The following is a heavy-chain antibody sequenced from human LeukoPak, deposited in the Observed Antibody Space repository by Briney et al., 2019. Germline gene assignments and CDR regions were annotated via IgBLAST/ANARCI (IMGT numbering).Heavy chain of an antibody. J-gene: IGHJ4*02. CDR2: ISSSSSYI. Sequence: GGSLRLSCAASGFTFSSYSMNWVRQAPGKGLEWVSSISSSSSYIYYADSVKGRFTISRDNAKNSLYLQMNSLRAEDTAVYHCARDGMTTPAFDYWGQGTLVTVSS. V-gene: IGHV3-21*01. D-gene: IGHD4-11*01. CDR1: GFTFSSYS. CDR3: ARDGMTTPAFDY.